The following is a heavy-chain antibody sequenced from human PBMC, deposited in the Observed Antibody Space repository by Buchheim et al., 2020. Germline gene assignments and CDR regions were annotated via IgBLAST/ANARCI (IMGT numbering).Heavy chain of an antibody. D-gene: IGHD4-17*01. CDR1: GFTFSSYS. CDR2: ISNDGSDK. Sequence: QVQLVESGGGVVQPGRSLRLSCAASGFTFSSYSMHWVRQAPGKGLDWVAVISNDGSDKYYADSVKGRFTISRDNSKNTLYLQMNSLRAEDTAVFYCARDKNQVGDYYFDYWGQGTL. J-gene: IGHJ4*02. V-gene: IGHV3-30*03. CDR3: ARDKNQVGDYYFDY.